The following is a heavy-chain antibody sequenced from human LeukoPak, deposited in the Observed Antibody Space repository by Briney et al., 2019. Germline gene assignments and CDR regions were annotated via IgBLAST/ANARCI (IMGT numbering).Heavy chain of an antibody. CDR3: ARSRTYYDFWSGYSIWFDP. Sequence: GGSLRLSCAASGFSFSSYEMNWVRQAPGKGLEWVSYISSRGTTKYYADSVKGRFTISRDNAKNSLYLQMNSLRAEDTAVYYCARSRTYYDFWSGYSIWFDPWGQGTLVTVSS. D-gene: IGHD3-3*01. CDR2: ISSRGTTK. CDR1: GFSFSSYE. J-gene: IGHJ5*02. V-gene: IGHV3-48*03.